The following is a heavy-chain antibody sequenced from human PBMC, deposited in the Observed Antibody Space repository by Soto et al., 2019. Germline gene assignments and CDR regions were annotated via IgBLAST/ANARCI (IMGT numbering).Heavy chain of an antibody. CDR2: VYYSGST. V-gene: IGHV4-59*01. CDR3: ARGINYYDSSGYYYFDY. J-gene: IGHJ4*02. CDR1: GFSLSDYY. D-gene: IGHD3-22*01. Sequence: SDTLSLTCTVSGFSLSDYYLPWVRQPPGKGLEWIGYVYYSGSTNYNPSLESRVTISIDASKNQFSLKMKSVTAADTAVYYCARGINYYDSSGYYYFDYWGQGTLVTVSS.